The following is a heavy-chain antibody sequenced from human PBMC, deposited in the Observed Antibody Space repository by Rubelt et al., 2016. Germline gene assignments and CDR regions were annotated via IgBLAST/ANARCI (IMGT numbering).Heavy chain of an antibody. V-gene: IGHV3-30-3*02. J-gene: IGHJ4*02. Sequence: GFTFSSYAMHWVRQAPGKGLEWVAVISYDGSNKYYADSVKGRFTISRDNAKDLVFLDMHSLRAEDTAIYYCAKKISPVPGTFTLDSWGQGTLVTVSS. CDR1: GFTFSSYA. D-gene: IGHD1-14*01. CDR2: ISYDGSNK. CDR3: AKKISPVPGTFTLDS.